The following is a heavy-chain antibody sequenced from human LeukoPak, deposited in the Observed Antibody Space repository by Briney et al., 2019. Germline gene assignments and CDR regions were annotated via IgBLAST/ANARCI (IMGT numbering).Heavy chain of an antibody. Sequence: SVKVSCKASGGTFSSYAISWVRQAPGQGLGWMGGIIPIFGTANYAQKFQGRVTITADESTSTAYMELSSLRSEDTAVYYCARAGGCSSTSCYHPNYYYYGMDVWGQGTTVTVSS. CDR3: ARAGGCSSTSCYHPNYYYYGMDV. V-gene: IGHV1-69*13. CDR2: IIPIFGTA. J-gene: IGHJ6*02. D-gene: IGHD2-2*01. CDR1: GGTFSSYA.